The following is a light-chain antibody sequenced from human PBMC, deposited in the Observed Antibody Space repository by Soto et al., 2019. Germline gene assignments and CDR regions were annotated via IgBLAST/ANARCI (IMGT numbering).Light chain of an antibody. Sequence: EILLTQSPGTLSLSPGDRATLSCRASQSLGSTFLAWYQQKSGQSPRLLIYGASDRATDIPDRFSGSRSGADFTLTIIRLEPEDFTVYFCPQYGTLPLSFGGGTKVKIK. V-gene: IGKV3-20*01. CDR2: GAS. CDR3: PQYGTLPLS. J-gene: IGKJ4*01. CDR1: QSLGSTF.